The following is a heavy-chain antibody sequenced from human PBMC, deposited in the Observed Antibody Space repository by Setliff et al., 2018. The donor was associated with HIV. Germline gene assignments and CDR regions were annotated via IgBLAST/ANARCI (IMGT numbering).Heavy chain of an antibody. J-gene: IGHJ4*02. V-gene: IGHV3-23*01. D-gene: IGHD1-26*01. CDR1: GFTFSSYA. Sequence: GSLRPSCAASGFTFSSYAMSWVRQAPGKGLEWVSAISGSGGSTYYADSVKGRFTISRDNSKNTLYLQMNSLRAEDTAVYYCAKARGGGSYLFDYWGQGTLVTVSS. CDR3: AKARGGGSYLFDY. CDR2: ISGSGGST.